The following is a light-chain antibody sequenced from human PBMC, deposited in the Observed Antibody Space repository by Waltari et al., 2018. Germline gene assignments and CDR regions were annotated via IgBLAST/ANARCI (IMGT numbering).Light chain of an antibody. CDR1: QSISSY. Sequence: DIQMTQSPSSLSASVRDRVTITCRASQSISSYLNWYQQKPGKAPKLLIYAASSLQSGVPSRFSGSGSGTDFTLTISSLQPEDFATYYCQQSYSTPPTFGQGTKVEIK. CDR2: AAS. J-gene: IGKJ1*01. V-gene: IGKV1-39*01. CDR3: QQSYSTPPT.